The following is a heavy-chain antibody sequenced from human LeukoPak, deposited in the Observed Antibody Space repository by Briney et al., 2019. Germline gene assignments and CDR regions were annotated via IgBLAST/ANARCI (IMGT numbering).Heavy chain of an antibody. J-gene: IGHJ4*02. D-gene: IGHD1-26*01. CDR1: GGTFSSYA. CDR2: IIPIFGIA. CDR3: ASGVGATPSLFDY. V-gene: IGHV1-69*04. Sequence: SVKVSCKASGGTFSSYAISRVRQAPGQGLEWMGRIIPIFGIANYAQKFQGRVTITADKSTSTAYMELSSLRSEDTAVYHCASGVGATPSLFDYWGQGTLVTVSS.